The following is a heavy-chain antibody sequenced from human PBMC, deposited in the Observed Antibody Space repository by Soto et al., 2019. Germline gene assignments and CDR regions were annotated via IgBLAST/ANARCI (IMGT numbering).Heavy chain of an antibody. V-gene: IGHV3-21*01. D-gene: IGHD1-1*01. CDR1: GFTFSSHT. CDR2: ITSSSRDV. CDR3: VKEVEGFDY. Sequence: EVQLVESGVGLVKPGGSLRLSCAASGFTFSSHTMNWVRQAPGKGLEWVSSITSSSRDVFYADSVKGLFTISCDNAKNSLYPQMNSLRADDTAVYYCVKEVEGFDYWGKATLITVSS. J-gene: IGHJ4*02.